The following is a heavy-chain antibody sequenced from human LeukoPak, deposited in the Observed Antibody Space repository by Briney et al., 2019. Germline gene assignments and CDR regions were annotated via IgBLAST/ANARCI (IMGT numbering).Heavy chain of an antibody. J-gene: IGHJ4*02. CDR1: GFSLSTSGMC. CDR2: IYYSGST. V-gene: IGHV4-39*07. Sequence: SGPALVKPTQTLTLTCTFSGFSLSTSGMCVSWIRQPPGKALEWIGSIYYSGSTYYNPSLKSRVTISVDTSKNQFSLKLSSVTAADTAVYYCAREDTAMVTSGPRSLGVSFDYWGQGTLVTVSS. D-gene: IGHD5-18*01. CDR3: AREDTAMVTSGPRSLGVSFDY.